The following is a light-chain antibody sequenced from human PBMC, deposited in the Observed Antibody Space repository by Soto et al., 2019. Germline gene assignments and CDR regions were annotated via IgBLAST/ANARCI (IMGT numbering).Light chain of an antibody. V-gene: IGKV3-11*01. CDR1: QSVSSY. CDR2: DAS. J-gene: IGKJ1*01. CDR3: QQRSNWRT. Sequence: EIVLTQSPATLSLSPGERATHSCRASQSVSSYLAWYQQKPGQAPRLLIYDASNRATGIPARFSGSGSGTDFTLTISSLEPEDFAVYYCQQRSNWRTFGQGTKVDIK.